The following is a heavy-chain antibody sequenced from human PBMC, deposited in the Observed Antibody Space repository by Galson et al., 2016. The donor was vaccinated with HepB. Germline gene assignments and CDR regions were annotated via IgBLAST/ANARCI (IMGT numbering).Heavy chain of an antibody. CDR2: ISRTSTYM. J-gene: IGHJ3*02. CDR3: ARDPGIAASNRVGENAFDI. Sequence: SLRLSCAASGFTFSSYSMNWVRQAPGRGLEWVSSISRTSTYMYYADSVKGRFTISRDNAKNSHYLQMNSLGAEDTAVYYCARDPGIAASNRVGENAFDIWGQGTMVTVSS. D-gene: IGHD6-13*01. CDR1: GFTFSSYS. V-gene: IGHV3-21*01.